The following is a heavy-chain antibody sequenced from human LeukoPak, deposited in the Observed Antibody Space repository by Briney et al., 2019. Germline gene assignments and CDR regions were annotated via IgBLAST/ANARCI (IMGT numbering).Heavy chain of an antibody. D-gene: IGHD2-8*01. V-gene: IGHV4-34*01. Sequence: PSETLSLTCAVYGGSFNGYYWTWIRQPPGEGLEWIGEINQSGNTNYNPSLKSRVTMSIDTSKNQISLRLSSVTAADTAVYYCASNSAYCTSSGFNCWGQGTLVTVSS. CDR1: GGSFNGYY. CDR3: ASNSAYCTSSGFNC. CDR2: INQSGNT. J-gene: IGHJ4*02.